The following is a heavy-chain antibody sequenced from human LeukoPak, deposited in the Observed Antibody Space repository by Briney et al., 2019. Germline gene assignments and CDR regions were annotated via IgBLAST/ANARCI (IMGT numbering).Heavy chain of an antibody. CDR2: ISNSGGST. CDR1: GGSISSSD. V-gene: IGHV3-23*01. Sequence: ETLSLTCAVSGGSISSSDWWSWVRQAPGKGLEWVSTISNSGGSTYYADSVKGRFTISRDNSKNTLYLQMNSLRAEDTAVYFCAKAPTVVTPTYFDYWGQGTLVTVSS. J-gene: IGHJ4*02. CDR3: AKAPTVVTPTYFDY. D-gene: IGHD4-23*01.